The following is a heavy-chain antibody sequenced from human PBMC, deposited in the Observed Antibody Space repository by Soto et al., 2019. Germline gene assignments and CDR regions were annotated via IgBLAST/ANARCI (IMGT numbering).Heavy chain of an antibody. V-gene: IGHV4-39*01. CDR3: ARHRGPTGPNY. J-gene: IGHJ4*02. Sequence: QLQLRESGPGLVKPSETLSLTCTVSGGSISDSDYHWGWIRQPPGKGLEWIGSLSRSGSTYHSASLKRXXTXSXXTSKNQCSLNLGSVTAADTAVYYCARHRGPTGPNYWGQGTLVTVSS. CDR1: GGSISDSDYH. D-gene: IGHD3-10*01. CDR2: LSRSGST.